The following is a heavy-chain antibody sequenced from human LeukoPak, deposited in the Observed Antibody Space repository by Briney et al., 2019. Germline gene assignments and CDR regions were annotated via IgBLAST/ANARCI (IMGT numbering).Heavy chain of an antibody. CDR3: AGCITMVRGVTNWFDP. J-gene: IGHJ5*02. CDR1: GFTFSSYS. D-gene: IGHD3-10*01. V-gene: IGHV3-21*01. Sequence: GGSLRLSCAASGFTFSSYSMNWVRQAPGKGLEWVSSISSSSSYIYYAGSVKGRFTISRDNAKNSLYLQMNSLRAEDTAVYYCAGCITMVRGVTNWFDPWGQGTLVTVSS. CDR2: ISSSSSYI.